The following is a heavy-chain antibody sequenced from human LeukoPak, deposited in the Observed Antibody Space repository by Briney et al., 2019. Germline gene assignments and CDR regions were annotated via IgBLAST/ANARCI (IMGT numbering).Heavy chain of an antibody. CDR3: ARANPLDY. Sequence: ASVKVSCKASGYTFTSYGISWVRQATGQGLEWMGWMNPNSGNTGYAQKFQGRVTMTRNTSINTAYMELNGLRSEDTAVYYCARANPLDYWGQGTLVTVSS. CDR1: GYTFTSYG. V-gene: IGHV1-8*01. J-gene: IGHJ4*02. CDR2: MNPNSGNT.